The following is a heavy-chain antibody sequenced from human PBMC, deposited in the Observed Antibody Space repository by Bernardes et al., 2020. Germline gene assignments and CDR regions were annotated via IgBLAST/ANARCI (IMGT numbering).Heavy chain of an antibody. CDR2: IYYSGST. CDR1: GGSISSSSYY. V-gene: IGHV4-39*01. D-gene: IGHD4-4*01. J-gene: IGHJ4*02. CDR3: ARLVYSNFSFDF. Sequence: SETLSLTCTVSGGSISSSSYYWGWLRQPPGKGLEWIGSIYYSGSTYYNPSLKSRVTISIDTSKNQFSLKLSSVTAADTSVYYCARLVYSNFSFDFWGQGTLVTVSS.